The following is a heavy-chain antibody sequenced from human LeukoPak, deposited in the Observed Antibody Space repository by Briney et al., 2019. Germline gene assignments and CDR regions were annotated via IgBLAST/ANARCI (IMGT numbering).Heavy chain of an antibody. CDR2: ISGSGGST. CDR3: ALLFVIFDY. J-gene: IGHJ4*02. CDR1: GVTLSNYA. Sequence: GGSLRLSCVASGVTLSNYAMSWVRQAPGKGLEWVSAISGSGGSTYYADSVKGRFTISRDNSKNTLYLQMNSLRAEDTAVYYCALLFVIFDYWGQGTLVTVSS. D-gene: IGHD3-10*01. V-gene: IGHV3-23*01.